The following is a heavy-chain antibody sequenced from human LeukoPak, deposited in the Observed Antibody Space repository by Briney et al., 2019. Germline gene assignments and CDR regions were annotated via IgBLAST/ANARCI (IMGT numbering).Heavy chain of an antibody. CDR1: GFTFSSYW. CDR3: ASRIAVAYQDDAFDI. V-gene: IGHV3-7*01. J-gene: IGHJ3*02. Sequence: GGSLRLSCAASGFTFSSYWMSWVRQAPGKGLEWVANIKQDGSEKYYVDSVKGRFTISRDNAKNSLYLQMNSLRAEDTAVYYCASRIAVAYQDDAFDIWGQGTMVTVSS. CDR2: IKQDGSEK. D-gene: IGHD6-19*01.